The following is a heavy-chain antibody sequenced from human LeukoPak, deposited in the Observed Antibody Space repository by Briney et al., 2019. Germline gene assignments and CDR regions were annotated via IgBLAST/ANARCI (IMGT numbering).Heavy chain of an antibody. CDR3: ARGPVAGFLYYYYMDV. Sequence: GASVKVSCKASGYTFTSYYMHWVRQAPGQGLEWMGIINPSGGSTSYAQKFQGRVTMTRDMSTSTVYMELSSLRSEDTAVYYCARGPVAGFLYYYYMDVWGKGTTVTVSS. CDR2: INPSGGST. CDR1: GYTFTSYY. D-gene: IGHD6-19*01. V-gene: IGHV1-46*01. J-gene: IGHJ6*03.